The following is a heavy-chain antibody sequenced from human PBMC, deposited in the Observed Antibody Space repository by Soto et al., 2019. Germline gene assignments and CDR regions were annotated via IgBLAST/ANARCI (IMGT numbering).Heavy chain of an antibody. J-gene: IGHJ4*02. CDR1: GFTFSLYI. Sequence: GGSLRRSCAASGFTFSLYIMICVRQAPWKGLEWVASITSSSSYIYYEDSLKGRFTISRDNAKNSLFLQLDSLRAEDTAVYFCVTDRSTDSRPDYWGQGTLVTVSS. D-gene: IGHD3-22*01. CDR3: VTDRSTDSRPDY. CDR2: ITSSSSYI. V-gene: IGHV3-21*01.